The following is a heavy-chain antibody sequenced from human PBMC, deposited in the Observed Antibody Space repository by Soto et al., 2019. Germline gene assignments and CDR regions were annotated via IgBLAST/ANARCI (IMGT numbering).Heavy chain of an antibody. D-gene: IGHD2-2*01. CDR2: IYYSGST. Sequence: SETLSLTCTVSGGSISSYYWSWIRQAPGKGLEWIGYIYYSGSTNYNPSLKSRVTISVDTSKNQFSLKLSSVTAADTAVYYCARQGVPAAMGAVGYWGQGTLVTVSS. CDR1: GGSISSYY. J-gene: IGHJ4*02. V-gene: IGHV4-59*08. CDR3: ARQGVPAAMGAVGY.